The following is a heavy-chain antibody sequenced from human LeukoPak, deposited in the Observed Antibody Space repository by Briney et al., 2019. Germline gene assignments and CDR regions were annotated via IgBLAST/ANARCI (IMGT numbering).Heavy chain of an antibody. CDR2: IYYSGST. V-gene: IGHV4-30-4*08. CDR3: ARDIGTVDNY. CDR1: GGSFSGYY. Sequence: SETLSLTCAVYGGSFSGYYWSWIRQPPGKGLEWIGYIYYSGSTYYNPSLKSRVTISVDTSKNQFSLKLSSVTAADTAVYYCARDIGTVDNYWGQGTLVTVSS. D-gene: IGHD2-15*01. J-gene: IGHJ4*02.